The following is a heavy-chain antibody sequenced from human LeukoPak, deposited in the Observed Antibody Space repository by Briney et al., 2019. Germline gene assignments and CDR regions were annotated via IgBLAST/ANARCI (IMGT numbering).Heavy chain of an antibody. Sequence: ASVKASCKASGYTFTSYAMHWVRQAPGQRLEWMGWINAGNGNTKYSQKFQGRVTITRDTSASTAYMELSSLRSEDTAVYYCAREEILWFGEGWTDAFDIWGQGTMVTVSS. CDR1: GYTFTSYA. CDR2: INAGNGNT. D-gene: IGHD3-10*01. V-gene: IGHV1-3*01. CDR3: AREEILWFGEGWTDAFDI. J-gene: IGHJ3*02.